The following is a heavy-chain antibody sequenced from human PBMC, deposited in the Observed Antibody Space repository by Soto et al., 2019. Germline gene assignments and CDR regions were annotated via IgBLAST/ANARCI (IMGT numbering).Heavy chain of an antibody. D-gene: IGHD4-4*01. CDR1: GFTFSSYG. CDR3: AKVRVKDYYYYAMDV. Sequence: LRLSCAASGFTFSSYGIHWVRQAPGKGLEWVAVISSDGTSRFYADSVKGRFTISRDNSKNTLYLQMNSLRAEDTAMYYCAKVRVKDYYYYAMDVWGQGTTVTVSS. J-gene: IGHJ6*02. V-gene: IGHV3-30*18. CDR2: ISSDGTSR.